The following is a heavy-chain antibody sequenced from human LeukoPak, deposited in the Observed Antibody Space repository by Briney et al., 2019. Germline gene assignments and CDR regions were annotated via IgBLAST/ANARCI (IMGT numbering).Heavy chain of an antibody. D-gene: IGHD3-22*01. CDR1: GFTFSSYD. J-gene: IGHJ4*02. CDR3: ARSGLGYYHSSGYYHLPGFDY. V-gene: IGHV3-13*01. CDR2: IGTAGDT. Sequence: EGSLRLSCAASGFTFSSYDMHWVRQATGKGLEWVSAIGTAGDTYYPGSVKGRFTISRENAKNSLYLQMNSLRAGDTAVYYCARSGLGYYHSSGYYHLPGFDYWGQGTLVTVSS.